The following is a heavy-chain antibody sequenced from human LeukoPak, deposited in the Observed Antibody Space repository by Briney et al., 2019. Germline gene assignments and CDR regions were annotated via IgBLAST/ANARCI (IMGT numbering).Heavy chain of an antibody. Sequence: GGSLRLSCAASGFTFSSYEMNWVRQAPGRGLEWVSYISSGGSTIYYADSVRGRFTISRDNAKNSLYLQMNSLRAEDTAVYYCARDRETYYDILTGYYTLGDAFDIWGQGTMVTVSS. V-gene: IGHV3-48*03. D-gene: IGHD3-9*01. CDR2: ISSGGSTI. J-gene: IGHJ3*02. CDR3: ARDRETYYDILTGYYTLGDAFDI. CDR1: GFTFSSYE.